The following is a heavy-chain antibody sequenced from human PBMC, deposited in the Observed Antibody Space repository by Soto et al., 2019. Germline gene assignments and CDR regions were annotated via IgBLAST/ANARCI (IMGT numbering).Heavy chain of an antibody. CDR3: AREGFPYYYDSSAYQFDY. CDR2: TRNKANSYTT. J-gene: IGHJ4*02. D-gene: IGHD3-22*01. V-gene: IGHV3-72*01. CDR1: GFTFSDHY. Sequence: GGSLRLSCAASGFTFSDHYMDWVRQAPGKGLEWVGRTRNKANSYTTEYAASVKGRFTISRDDSKNSLYLQMNSLKTEDTAVYYCAREGFPYYYDSSAYQFDYWGQGTLVTVPQ.